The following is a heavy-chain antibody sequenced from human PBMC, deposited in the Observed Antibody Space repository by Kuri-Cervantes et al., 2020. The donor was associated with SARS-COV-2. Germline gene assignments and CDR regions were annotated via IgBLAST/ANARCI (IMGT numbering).Heavy chain of an antibody. V-gene: IGHV4-34*01. CDR3: ARAYGFLRYIYYMDV. CDR2: INHSGRT. J-gene: IGHJ6*03. Sequence: GSLRLSCAVYGGSFSDYSWSWIRQPPGKGLEWIGEINHSGRTNYNPSLKSRVTISVDTSSKQFSLHLGSVTAADTAVYYCARAYGFLRYIYYMDVWGRETTVTVSS. CDR1: GGSFSDYS. D-gene: IGHD4-17*01.